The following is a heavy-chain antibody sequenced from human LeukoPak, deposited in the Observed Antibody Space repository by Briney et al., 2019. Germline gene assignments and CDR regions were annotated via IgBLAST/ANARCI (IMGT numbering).Heavy chain of an antibody. CDR3: ARGVELGYCSGGSCSNDY. Sequence: SETLSLTCTVSGDSISSYYWNWIRQPAGKGLEWIGRIFSSGSTSYNPSLKSRVTISVDTSKNQFSLKLSSVTAADTAVYYCARGVELGYCSGGSCSNDYWGQGTLVTVSP. CDR1: GDSISSYY. D-gene: IGHD2-15*01. J-gene: IGHJ4*02. V-gene: IGHV4-4*07. CDR2: IFSSGST.